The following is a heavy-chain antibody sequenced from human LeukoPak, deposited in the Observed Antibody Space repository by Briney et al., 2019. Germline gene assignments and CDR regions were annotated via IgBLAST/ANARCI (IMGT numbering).Heavy chain of an antibody. CDR2: ISSDGST. D-gene: IGHD6-19*01. Sequence: GGSLRLSSAASGLSVSGNWMHWVRQAPGKGLMWVSRISSDGSTYYADSARGRFTISRDNAANTVYLQVNGLRAEDTAVYYCARGSGAYGDFDYWGQGTLVTVSS. J-gene: IGHJ4*02. V-gene: IGHV3-74*01. CDR3: ARGSGAYGDFDY. CDR1: GLSVSGNW.